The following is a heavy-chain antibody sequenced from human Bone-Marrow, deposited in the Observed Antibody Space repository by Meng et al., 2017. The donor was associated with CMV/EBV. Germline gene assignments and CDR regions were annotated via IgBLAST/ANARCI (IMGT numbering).Heavy chain of an antibody. Sequence: SETLSLTCTVSGGSISSYYWSWIRQPPGKGLEWIGYIYYSGSTNYNPSLKSRVTISVDTSKNQFSLKLSSVTAADTAVYYCARSGFRYREGLGLYYFDYWGQGTLVTGAS. V-gene: IGHV4-59*01. J-gene: IGHJ4*02. CDR3: ARSGFRYREGLGLYYFDY. D-gene: IGHD2-15*01. CDR1: GGSISSYY. CDR2: IYYSGST.